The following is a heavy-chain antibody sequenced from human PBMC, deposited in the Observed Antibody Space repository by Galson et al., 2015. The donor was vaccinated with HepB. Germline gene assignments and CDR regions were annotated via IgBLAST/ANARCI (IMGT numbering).Heavy chain of an antibody. Sequence: QSGAEVTKPGESLRISCQGSGYSFTNYWIGWVRQMPGKGLEWMGIIYIGDSDVRYSPSFQGQVTISADKSISTAYLQWSSLKASDTAMYYCARSYDGNTDSWGQGTLVTVSS. V-gene: IGHV5-51*01. CDR2: IYIGDSDV. D-gene: IGHD5-12*01. J-gene: IGHJ4*02. CDR1: GYSFTNYW. CDR3: ARSYDGNTDS.